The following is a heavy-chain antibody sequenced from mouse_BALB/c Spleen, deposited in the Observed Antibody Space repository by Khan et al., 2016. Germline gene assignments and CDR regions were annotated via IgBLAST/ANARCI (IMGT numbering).Heavy chain of an antibody. CDR3: TREGCYGNYGDY. V-gene: IGHV9-3*02. CDR2: INTNTGEP. CDR1: GYTFTNYG. D-gene: IGHD2-1*01. J-gene: IGHJ2*01. Sequence: QIQLVQSGPELKKPGETVKISCKASGYTFTNYGMNWVKQAPGKGLKWMGWINTNTGEPTSAEEFKGRFAFSLETSASTAYLQLNNLKNEDTATYFGTREGCYGNYGDYWGHGTTLTVSS.